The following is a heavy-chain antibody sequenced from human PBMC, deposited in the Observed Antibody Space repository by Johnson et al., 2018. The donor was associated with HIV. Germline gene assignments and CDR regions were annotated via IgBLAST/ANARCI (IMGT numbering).Heavy chain of an antibody. CDR2: IRYDGSNK. Sequence: QVQLVESGGGVVQPGGSLRLSCAASGFTFSSYGMHWVRQAPGKGLEWVAFIRYDGSNKYYADSVTGRFTISRDNSKNTLYLQMNSLRAEDTAVYYCAKAMGGWLLAHAFDIWGQGTMVTVSS. J-gene: IGHJ3*02. V-gene: IGHV3-30*02. CDR1: GFTFSSYG. CDR3: AKAMGGWLLAHAFDI. D-gene: IGHD3-22*01.